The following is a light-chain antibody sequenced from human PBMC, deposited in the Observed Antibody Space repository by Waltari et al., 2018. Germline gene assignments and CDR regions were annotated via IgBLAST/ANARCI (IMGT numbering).Light chain of an antibody. CDR3: QKYDRLPAT. CDR2: GAS. Sequence: ELALTQSPGTRSLSPGERGTLSCRASQCVSRFLAWYQQKPGQAPRLLIYGASTRATGIPDRFSGSGSGTDFSLNNSRLEPEDVAVYYCQKYDRLPATFGQGTKVEIK. V-gene: IGKV3-20*01. CDR1: QCVSRF. J-gene: IGKJ1*01.